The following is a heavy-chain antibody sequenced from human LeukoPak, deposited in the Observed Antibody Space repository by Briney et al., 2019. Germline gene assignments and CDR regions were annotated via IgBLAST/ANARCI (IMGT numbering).Heavy chain of an antibody. J-gene: IGHJ4*02. D-gene: IGHD2-2*01. Sequence: ASVKVSCKASGYTFTSYAMNWVRQAPGQGLEWMGGIIPIFGTANYAQKFQGRVTITADESTSTAYMELSSLRSEDTAVYYCARGPTGCSSTSCYEYYFDYWGQGTLVTVSS. CDR3: ARGPTGCSSTSCYEYYFDY. CDR1: GYTFTSYA. V-gene: IGHV1-69*13. CDR2: IIPIFGTA.